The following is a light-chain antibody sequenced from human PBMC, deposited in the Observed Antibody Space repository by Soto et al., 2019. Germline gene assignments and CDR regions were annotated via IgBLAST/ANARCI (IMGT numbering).Light chain of an antibody. V-gene: IGLV2-14*01. CDR1: RRDVGGYNY. J-gene: IGLJ1*01. Sequence: QSALTQPASVSGSPGQSITISCTGTRRDVGGYNYVSWYQQYPGKSPKLLIYEVTHRPSGVSNRFSGSKSGNTASLTISGLQAEDEADYYCSSYTSSSTLYVFGTGTKVTVL. CDR3: SSYTSSSTLYV. CDR2: EVT.